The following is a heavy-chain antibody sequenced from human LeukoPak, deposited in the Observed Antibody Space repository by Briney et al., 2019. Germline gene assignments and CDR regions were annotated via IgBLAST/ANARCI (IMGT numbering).Heavy chain of an antibody. CDR3: ARVPAMDGNYYYYYGMDV. Sequence: SETLSLTCAVYGGSFSGYWWCWIRQPPGKGLEWIGEINHGGSANYNPSLRSRVTISVDTSKNQFSLKLSSMTAADTAVYYCARVPAMDGNYYYYYGMDVWGQGTTVTVSS. CDR2: INHGGSA. CDR1: GGSFSGYW. V-gene: IGHV4-34*01. D-gene: IGHD5-18*01. J-gene: IGHJ6*02.